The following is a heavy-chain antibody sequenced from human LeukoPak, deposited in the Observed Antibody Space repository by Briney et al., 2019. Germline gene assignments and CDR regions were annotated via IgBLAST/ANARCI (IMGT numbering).Heavy chain of an antibody. V-gene: IGHV4-30-2*01. D-gene: IGHD3-10*01. Sequence: SQTLSLTCTVSGGSISSGGYYWSWIRQPPGKGLEWIGYIYHSGSTYYNPSLKSRVTISVDRSKNQFSLKLSSVTAADTAVYYCARTLGNYYGSGSYFFDYWGQGTLVTVSS. CDR1: GGSISSGGYY. CDR2: IYHSGST. J-gene: IGHJ4*02. CDR3: ARTLGNYYGSGSYFFDY.